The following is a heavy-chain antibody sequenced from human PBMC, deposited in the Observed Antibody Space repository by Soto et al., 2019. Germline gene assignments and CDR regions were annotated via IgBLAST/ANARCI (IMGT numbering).Heavy chain of an antibody. CDR2: IYPGDSDT. J-gene: IGHJ6*02. CDR1: GYSFTSYW. CDR3: ARSEVVTPWYYYYGMDV. Sequence: GESLKISCKGSGYSFTSYWIGWVRQMPGKGLEWMGIIYPGDSDTRYSPSFQGQVTIPADKSISTAYLQWSSLKASDTAMYYCARSEVVTPWYYYYGMDVWGQGTTVTVS. V-gene: IGHV5-51*01. D-gene: IGHD2-15*01.